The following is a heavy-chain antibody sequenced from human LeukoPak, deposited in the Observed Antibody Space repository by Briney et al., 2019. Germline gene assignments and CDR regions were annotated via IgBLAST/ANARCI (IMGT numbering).Heavy chain of an antibody. D-gene: IGHD6-19*01. J-gene: IGHJ4*02. CDR3: TTGYSSGWYNDY. CDR1: GFTFSNAW. Sequence: GGSLRLSCAASGFTFSNAWMSWVRQAPGKGLEWVGRIKSKTDGGTTDYAAPVKRRFTISRDDSKNTLYLQMNSLKTEDTAVYYCTTGYSSGWYNDYWGQGTLVTVSS. V-gene: IGHV3-15*01. CDR2: IKSKTDGGTT.